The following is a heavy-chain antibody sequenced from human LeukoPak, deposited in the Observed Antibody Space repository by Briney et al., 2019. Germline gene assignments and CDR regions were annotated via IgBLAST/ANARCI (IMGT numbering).Heavy chain of an antibody. CDR2: INHSGST. V-gene: IGHV4-34*01. D-gene: IGHD6-13*01. CDR3: ARDVYSSSSNWFDP. CDR1: GGSFSGYY. Sequence: SETLSLTCAVYGGSFSGYYWSWIRQPPGKGLEWIGEINHSGSTNYNPSLKSRVTISVDTSKNQFSLKLSSVTAADTAVYYCARDVYSSSSNWFDPWGQGTLVTVSS. J-gene: IGHJ5*02.